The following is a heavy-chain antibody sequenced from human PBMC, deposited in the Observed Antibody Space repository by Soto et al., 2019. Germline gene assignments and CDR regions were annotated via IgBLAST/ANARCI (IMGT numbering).Heavy chain of an antibody. J-gene: IGHJ5*02. D-gene: IGHD2-15*01. CDR2: IYHSGST. Sequence: PSETLSLTCAFSVGSIISSNWCSWVRQPPGKGLEWIGEIYHSGSTNYNPSLKSRVTISVDKSKNQFSLKLSSVTAADTAVYYCARDIVVVVAARGGNWFDPWGQGTLVTVSS. CDR1: VGSIISSNW. V-gene: IGHV4-4*02. CDR3: ARDIVVVVAARGGNWFDP.